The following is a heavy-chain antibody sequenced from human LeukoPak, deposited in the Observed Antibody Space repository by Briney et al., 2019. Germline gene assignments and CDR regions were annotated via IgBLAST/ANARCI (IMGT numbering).Heavy chain of an antibody. CDR2: IYYSGST. CDR1: GGSISSYY. Sequence: SETLSLTCTVSGGSISSYYWSWIRQPPGKGLEWIGYIYYSGSTNYNPSLKSRVTISVDTSKNQFSLKLSSVTAADTAFYYCARSASSSSRSAFDIWGQGTMVTVSS. J-gene: IGHJ3*02. CDR3: ARSASSSSRSAFDI. V-gene: IGHV4-59*01. D-gene: IGHD6-6*01.